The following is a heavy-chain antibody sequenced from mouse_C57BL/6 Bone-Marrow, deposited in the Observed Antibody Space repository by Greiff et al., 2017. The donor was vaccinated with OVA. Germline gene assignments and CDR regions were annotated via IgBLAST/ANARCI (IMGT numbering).Heavy chain of an antibody. CDR3: ARSGITTVVEGYAMDY. CDR2: INPSNGGT. CDR1: GYTFTSYW. Sequence: QVQLQQPGTELVKPGASVKLSCKASGYTFTSYWMHWVKQRPGQGLEWIGNINPSNGGTNYNEKFKSKATLTVDKSSSTAYMQLSSLTSEDSAVYYCARSGITTVVEGYAMDYWGQGTSVTVSS. D-gene: IGHD1-1*01. V-gene: IGHV1-53*01. J-gene: IGHJ4*01.